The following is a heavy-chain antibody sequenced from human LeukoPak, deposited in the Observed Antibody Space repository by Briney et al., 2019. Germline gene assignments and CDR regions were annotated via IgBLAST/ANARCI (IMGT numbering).Heavy chain of an antibody. V-gene: IGHV3-23*01. CDR2: ISDSGGST. Sequence: GGSLRLSCAASGFTFSSYAMTWVRQAPGKGLEWVSAISDSGGSTYYADSVKGRFSISRDNSKNTLYLQMNSLRAEDTAVYYCAKDLVLAVTTFDYWGQGTLVTVSS. D-gene: IGHD4-11*01. J-gene: IGHJ4*02. CDR1: GFTFSSYA. CDR3: AKDLVLAVTTFDY.